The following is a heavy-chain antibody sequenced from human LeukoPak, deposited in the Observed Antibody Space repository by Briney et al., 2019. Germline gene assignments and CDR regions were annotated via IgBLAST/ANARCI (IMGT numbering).Heavy chain of an antibody. D-gene: IGHD3-22*01. CDR2: ITGSGANT. V-gene: IGHV3-23*01. J-gene: IGHJ4*02. CDR3: YYYDSSGFYPQTKIDY. Sequence: GGSLRLSCAGSGFSFSTYPMNWVRQAPGKGLEWVSGITGSGANTYYADSVKGRFTISRDNSKNTLYLRMNSLRAEDTAVYYCYYYDSSGFYPQTKIDYWGQGTLVTVSS. CDR1: GFSFSTYP.